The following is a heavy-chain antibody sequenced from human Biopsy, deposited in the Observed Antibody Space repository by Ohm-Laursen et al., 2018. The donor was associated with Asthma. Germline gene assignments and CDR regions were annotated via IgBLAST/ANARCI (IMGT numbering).Heavy chain of an antibody. Sequence: SQTLSLTCAVSGGSISSGGYWTWIRQPPGKGLEWIGYISHSGSTYFNPSLKSRVTISLDRTKSQFSLKLSSVTAADTALYYCARAQAAQYYSGLEVWGQGTTVTVSS. CDR1: GGSISSGGY. J-gene: IGHJ6*02. V-gene: IGHV4-30-2*01. CDR3: ARAQAAQYYSGLEV. D-gene: IGHD6-6*01. CDR2: ISHSGST.